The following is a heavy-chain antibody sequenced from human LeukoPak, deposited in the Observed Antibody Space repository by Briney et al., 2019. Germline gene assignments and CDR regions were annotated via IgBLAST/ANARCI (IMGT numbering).Heavy chain of an antibody. Sequence: ASVKVSCKASGYTFTGYYMHWVRQAPGQGLEWMGWINPNSGGTNYAQKFQGRVTMTRDTSISTAYMELSRLRSDDAAVYYCATPTYNYDILTGYYQPDAFDIWGQGTMVTVSS. CDR3: ATPTYNYDILTGYYQPDAFDI. CDR2: INPNSGGT. J-gene: IGHJ3*02. V-gene: IGHV1-2*02. D-gene: IGHD3-9*01. CDR1: GYTFTGYY.